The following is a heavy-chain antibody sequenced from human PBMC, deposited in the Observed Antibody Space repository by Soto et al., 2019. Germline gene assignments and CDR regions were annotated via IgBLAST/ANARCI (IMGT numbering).Heavy chain of an antibody. CDR2: IYYSGST. CDR1: GGSISSSSYY. CDR3: ARYHCSGGSGYSPYYYGMDV. D-gene: IGHD2-15*01. J-gene: IGHJ6*02. Sequence: SETLSLTCTVSGGSISSSSYYWGWIRQPPGKGLEWIGSIYYSGSTYYNPSLKSRVTISVDTSKTQFSLKLSSVTAADTAVYYCARYHCSGGSGYSPYYYGMDVWGQGTTVTVSS. V-gene: IGHV4-39*01.